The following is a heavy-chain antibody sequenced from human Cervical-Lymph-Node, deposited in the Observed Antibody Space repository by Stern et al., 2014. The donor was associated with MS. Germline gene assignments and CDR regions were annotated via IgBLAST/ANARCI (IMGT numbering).Heavy chain of an antibody. CDR3: AHSLGAFGMDV. CDR1: GFSLSSVGVG. Sequence: QITLKESGPTLVKPTQTLTLTCTFSGFSLSSVGVGVGWVRQPPGTALGWLGLLYWDDDKRYRPSLKNRLNITKDTSKNQVFLSITHLDPVDTGTYYCAHSLGAFGMDVWGQGTTVTVSS. J-gene: IGHJ6*02. V-gene: IGHV2-5*02. CDR2: LYWDDDK.